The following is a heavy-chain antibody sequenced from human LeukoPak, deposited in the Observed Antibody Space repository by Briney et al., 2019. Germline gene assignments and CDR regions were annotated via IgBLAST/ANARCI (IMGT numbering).Heavy chain of an antibody. CDR1: GFTFSSYA. J-gene: IGHJ4*02. V-gene: IGHV3-30-3*01. Sequence: GGSLRLSCAASGFTFSSYAMHWVRQAPGKGLEWVAIISYDGSNKYYADSVKGRFTISRDNSKNTLYLQMNSLRAEDTTVYYCARGGRTTVTPVDYWGQGTLVTVPS. D-gene: IGHD4-17*01. CDR2: ISYDGSNK. CDR3: ARGGRTTVTPVDY.